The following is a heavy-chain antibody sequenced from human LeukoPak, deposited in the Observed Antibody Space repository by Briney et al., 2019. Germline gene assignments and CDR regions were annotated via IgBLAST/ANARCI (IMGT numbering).Heavy chain of an antibody. V-gene: IGHV1-2*02. CDR2: INPYSCGT. CDR1: GYTLPQYY. CDR3: ARAYDILTGYFDFYYYGMDG. D-gene: IGHD3-9*01. Sequence: SVTVSCKPSGYTLPQYYMHWLRQAPRQGVDGVGWINPYSCGTNYAQKLQGRVTMTRDTSISTAYMELSRLRSDDTAVYCCARAYDILTGYFDFYYYGMDGWGPGTTVTVSS. J-gene: IGHJ6*02.